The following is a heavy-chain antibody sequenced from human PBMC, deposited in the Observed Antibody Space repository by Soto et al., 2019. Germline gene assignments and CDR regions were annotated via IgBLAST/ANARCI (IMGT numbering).Heavy chain of an antibody. CDR1: GGTFRGYY. V-gene: IGHV4-34*01. Sequence: SETLSLTCTVYGGTFRGYYWTWIRQPPGTGLEWIGEINHSGSTNYNPSLKSRVTISVDTSKNQFSLKLSSVTAADTAVYYCARVKSSGWLIGWFDPWGQGTLVTVSS. CDR2: INHSGST. CDR3: ARVKSSGWLIGWFDP. D-gene: IGHD6-19*01. J-gene: IGHJ5*02.